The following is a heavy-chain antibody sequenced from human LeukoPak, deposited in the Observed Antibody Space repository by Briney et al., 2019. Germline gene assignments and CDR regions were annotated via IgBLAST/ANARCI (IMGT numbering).Heavy chain of an antibody. Sequence: GGSLRLSCAASGFIFSKYWMHWVRQDPGKGLVWVSRINSAGSNTVYADSAKGRFTISRDNAKNTVYLQMNSLRAEDTALYYCARPYPSLPNGFAIWGQGTMVTVAS. CDR1: GFIFSKYW. J-gene: IGHJ3*02. CDR2: INSAGSNT. V-gene: IGHV3-74*01. CDR3: ARPYPSLPNGFAI.